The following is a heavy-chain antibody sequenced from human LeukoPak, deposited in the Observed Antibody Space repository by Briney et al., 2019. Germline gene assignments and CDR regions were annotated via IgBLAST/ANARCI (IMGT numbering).Heavy chain of an antibody. CDR1: GGSISSYY. V-gene: IGHV4-59*12. D-gene: IGHD3-3*01. J-gene: IGHJ5*02. CDR3: ARGYDFWSGYYRQNWFDP. CDR2: IYYSGYT. Sequence: SETLSLTCTVSGGSISSYYWSWIRQPPGKGLKWIGNIYYSGYTTYSPSLRSRVTISVDTSKNQFSLKLSSVTAADTAVYYCARGYDFWSGYYRQNWFDPWGQGTLVTVSS.